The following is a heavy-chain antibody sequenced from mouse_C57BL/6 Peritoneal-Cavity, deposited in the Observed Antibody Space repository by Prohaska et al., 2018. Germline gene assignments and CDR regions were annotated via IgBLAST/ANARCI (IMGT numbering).Heavy chain of an antibody. J-gene: IGHJ3*01. V-gene: IGHV1-22*01. Sequence: HGKSLEWIGYINPNNGGNRYNQKFKGKATLTVNKSSSTAYMELRSLTSEDYAVYYCARGEITERFAYWGQGTLVTVSA. D-gene: IGHD1-1*01. CDR3: ARGEITERFAY. CDR2: INPNNGGN.